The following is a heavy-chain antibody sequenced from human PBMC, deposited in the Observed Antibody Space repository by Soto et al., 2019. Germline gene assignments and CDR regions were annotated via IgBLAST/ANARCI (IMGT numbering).Heavy chain of an antibody. Sequence: GGSLRLSCAASGFTFSSYAMSWVRQAPGKGLEWVSAISGSGGSTYYADSVKGRFTISRDNSKNTLYLQMNSLRAEDTAVYYCAKTVVPAAIGYYYYYMDVWGKGTTVTVSS. CDR3: AKTVVPAAIGYYYYYMDV. CDR1: GFTFSSYA. D-gene: IGHD2-2*01. J-gene: IGHJ6*03. V-gene: IGHV3-23*01. CDR2: ISGSGGST.